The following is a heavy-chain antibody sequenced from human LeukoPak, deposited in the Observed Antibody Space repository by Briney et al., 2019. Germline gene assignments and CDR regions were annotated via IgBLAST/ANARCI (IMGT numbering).Heavy chain of an antibody. CDR2: IIPIFGTA. V-gene: IGHV1-69*01. CDR1: GGTFSSYA. CDR3: ARDFAAAGTWGH. Sequence: ASVKVSCKASGGTFSSYAISWVRQAPGQGLEWMGGIIPIFGTANYAQKFQGRVTITADESTSTAYMELSSLRSEDTAVYYCARDFAAAGTWGHWGQGTLVIVSS. D-gene: IGHD6-13*01. J-gene: IGHJ4*02.